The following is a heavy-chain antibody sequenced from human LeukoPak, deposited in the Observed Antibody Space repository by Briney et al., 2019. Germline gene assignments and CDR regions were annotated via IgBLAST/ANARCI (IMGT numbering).Heavy chain of an antibody. CDR1: GFTFSSYA. J-gene: IGHJ4*02. D-gene: IGHD2-15*01. CDR3: AKDVRGGCSGGTCYY. V-gene: IGHV3-23*01. Sequence: GGSLRLSCAPSGFTFSSYAMSWVRQAPGKGLEWVSAIIGSGDGTYYADSVKGRFTISRDNSNNTLYLQMESLRAEDAAVYYCAKDVRGGCSGGTCYYWGQGALVSVSS. CDR2: IIGSGDGT.